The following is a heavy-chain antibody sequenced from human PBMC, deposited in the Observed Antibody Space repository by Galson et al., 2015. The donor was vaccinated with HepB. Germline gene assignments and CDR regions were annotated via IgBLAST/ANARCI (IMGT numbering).Heavy chain of an antibody. CDR1: GYSFTRHW. J-gene: IGHJ4*02. V-gene: IGHV5-10-1*01. CDR2: IDPSDSYA. Sequence: QSGAEVKKPGESLRISCKGSGYSFTRHWINWVRQMPGKGLEWMGKIDPSDSYANYSPSFQGHVTISVDKSISTAYLQWSSLKASGTAMYYCARGGYSSGAGIGFWGKGTLVIVS. D-gene: IGHD3-10*01. CDR3: ARGGYSSGAGIGF.